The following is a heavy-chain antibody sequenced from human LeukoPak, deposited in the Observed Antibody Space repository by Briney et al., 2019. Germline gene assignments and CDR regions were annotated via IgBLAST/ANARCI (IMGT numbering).Heavy chain of an antibody. V-gene: IGHV3-30*04. Sequence: QSGRSLRLSCAASGFIFTDYAMHWVRQPPGKGLEWVALVSYDGRNENYADSVKGRFTISRDTSKSTLYLQMNSLRVDDTAVYYCARGPSCSSTSCYVIGALDIWGQGTMVTV. D-gene: IGHD2-2*01. J-gene: IGHJ3*02. CDR1: GFIFTDYA. CDR3: ARGPSCSSTSCYVIGALDI. CDR2: VSYDGRNE.